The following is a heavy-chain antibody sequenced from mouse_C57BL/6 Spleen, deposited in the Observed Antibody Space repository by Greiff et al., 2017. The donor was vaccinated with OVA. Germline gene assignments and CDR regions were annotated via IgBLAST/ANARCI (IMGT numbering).Heavy chain of an antibody. J-gene: IGHJ3*01. CDR3: ARREGYDLTWFAY. Sequence: QVQLQQSGAELVRPGPSVKVSCKASGYAFTNYLIEWVKQRPGQGLEWIGVINPGSGGTNYNEKFKGKATLTADKSSSTAYMQLSSLTSEDSAVYFCARREGYDLTWFAYWGQGTLVTVSA. V-gene: IGHV1-54*01. D-gene: IGHD2-4*01. CDR2: INPGSGGT. CDR1: GYAFTNYL.